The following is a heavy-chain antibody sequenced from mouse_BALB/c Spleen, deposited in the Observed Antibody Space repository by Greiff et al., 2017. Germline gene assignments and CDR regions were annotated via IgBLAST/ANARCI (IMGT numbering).Heavy chain of an antibody. CDR3: ARGDYGSSYSFDY. V-gene: IGHV14-3*02. J-gene: IGHJ3*01. Sequence: EVQLQQSGAELVKPGASVKLSCTASGFNIKDTYMHWVKQRPEQGLEWIGRIDPANGNTKYDPKFQGKATITADTSSNTAYLQLSSLTSEDTAVYYCARGDYGSSYSFDYWGQGTLVTVSA. D-gene: IGHD1-1*01. CDR1: GFNIKDTY. CDR2: IDPANGNT.